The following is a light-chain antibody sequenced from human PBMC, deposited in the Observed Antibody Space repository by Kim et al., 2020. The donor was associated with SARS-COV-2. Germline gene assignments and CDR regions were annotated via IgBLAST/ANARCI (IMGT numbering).Light chain of an antibody. CDR3: QQSYGTWT. CDR2: AVS. V-gene: IGKV1-39*01. Sequence: DIQLTQSPSSLSASVGDRVTITCRASQTISNYLNWYQQKPGKAPKLLIYAVSSLQGTVPSRFSGSESGTDFTLTISSLEPEDVATYYCQQSYGTWTFGQGTKVDIK. CDR1: QTISNY. J-gene: IGKJ1*01.